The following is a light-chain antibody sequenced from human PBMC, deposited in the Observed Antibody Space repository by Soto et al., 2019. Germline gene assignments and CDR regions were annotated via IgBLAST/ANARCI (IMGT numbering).Light chain of an antibody. Sequence: EIVLTQSPGTLSLSPGERATLSCRASQSVSSSYLAWYKQRPGQAPRLLIYGASGRATGVPDRFSGSGSGTDFILTISRLEPEDFAVYYCQQYGSSPYTFGQGTKLEIK. CDR3: QQYGSSPYT. CDR2: GAS. J-gene: IGKJ2*01. CDR1: QSVSSSY. V-gene: IGKV3-20*01.